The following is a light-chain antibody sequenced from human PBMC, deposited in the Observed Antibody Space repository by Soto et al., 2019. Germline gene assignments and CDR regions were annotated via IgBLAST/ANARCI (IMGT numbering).Light chain of an antibody. J-gene: IGKJ2*01. V-gene: IGKV3-20*01. CDR1: QSISSSY. Sequence: EIVLTQSPGTLSLSPGERATLSCRASQSISSSYLAWYQQKPGQAPRLLIYAASSRATGIPDRFSGSGSGPDFTLTISRLEPEAFAVYYCQQYGRSSYTFGQGTQLELK. CDR3: QQYGRSSYT. CDR2: AAS.